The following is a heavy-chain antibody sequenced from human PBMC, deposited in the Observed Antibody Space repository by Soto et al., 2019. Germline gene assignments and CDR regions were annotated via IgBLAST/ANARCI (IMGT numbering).Heavy chain of an antibody. CDR2: IYYSRST. V-gene: IGHV4-59*01. Sequence: SETLSLTCTVSGGSISSYYWSWIRQPPGKGLEWIGYIYYSRSTNYNPSLKSRVTISVDTSKNQFSLKLSSVTAADTAVYYCARRYCSGGSCLDYWGQGTLVTAPQ. CDR3: ARRYCSGGSCLDY. CDR1: GGSISSYY. D-gene: IGHD2-15*01. J-gene: IGHJ4*02.